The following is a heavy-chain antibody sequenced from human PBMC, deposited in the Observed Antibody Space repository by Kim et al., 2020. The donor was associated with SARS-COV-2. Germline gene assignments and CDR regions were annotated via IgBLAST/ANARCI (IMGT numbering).Heavy chain of an antibody. CDR2: ISSSSSYI. Sequence: GGSLRLFCAASGFTFSSYSMNWVRQAPGKGLEWVSSISSSSSYIYYADSVKGRFTISGDNAKNSLYLQMNSLRADDTAVYYCASSPYDSSGYYYLWGQGTLVTVSS. CDR3: ASSPYDSSGYYYL. J-gene: IGHJ5*02. D-gene: IGHD3-22*01. V-gene: IGHV3-21*01. CDR1: GFTFSSYS.